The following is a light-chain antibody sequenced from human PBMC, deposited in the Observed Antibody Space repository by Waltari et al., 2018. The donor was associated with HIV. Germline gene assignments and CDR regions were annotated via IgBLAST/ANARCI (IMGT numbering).Light chain of an antibody. CDR2: GDK. Sequence: QSVLTPPPSVSGAPGLRVTISCTGSSSNIGPAYDVPWYQQLPGTAPKLLIYGDKNRPSGVPDRFSGSKSGTSASLAITGLQAEDEADYYCQSYDNSLSGVVFGGGTKLTVL. CDR3: QSYDNSLSGVV. J-gene: IGLJ2*01. V-gene: IGLV1-40*01. CDR1: SSNIGPAYD.